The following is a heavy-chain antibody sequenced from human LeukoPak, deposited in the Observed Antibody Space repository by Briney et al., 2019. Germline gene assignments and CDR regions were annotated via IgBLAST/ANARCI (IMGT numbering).Heavy chain of an antibody. D-gene: IGHD6-13*01. Sequence: PGGSLRLSCAASGFTFSDYYMSWIRQAPGKGLEWVSYISSSGSTIYYADSVKSRFTISRDNAKNSLYLQMNSLRAEDTAVYYCAKASTGIAAAGTSDYWGQGTLVTVSS. J-gene: IGHJ4*02. CDR3: AKASTGIAAAGTSDY. CDR1: GFTFSDYY. CDR2: ISSSGSTI. V-gene: IGHV3-11*01.